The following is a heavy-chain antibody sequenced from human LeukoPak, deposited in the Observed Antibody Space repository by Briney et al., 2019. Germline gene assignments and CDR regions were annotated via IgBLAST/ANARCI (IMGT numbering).Heavy chain of an antibody. D-gene: IGHD1-26*01. CDR3: TRNVGAEVWFDP. V-gene: IGHV1-2*02. CDR2: INPSSGGT. J-gene: IGHJ5*02. Sequence: ASVKVSCKASGYTFTDYYMHWVRLAPGQGLEWMEWINPSSGGTNYAQKFQGRVTMTRDTSISTAYMELSRLTFDDTAVYYCTRNVGAEVWFDPWGQGTLVTVSS. CDR1: GYTFTDYY.